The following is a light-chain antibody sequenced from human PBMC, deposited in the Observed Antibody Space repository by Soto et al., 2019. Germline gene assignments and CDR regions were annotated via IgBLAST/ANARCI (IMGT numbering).Light chain of an antibody. V-gene: IGLV1-40*01. CDR2: GNS. CDR1: SSNIGAGYD. CDR3: QSYDSTLYV. J-gene: IGLJ1*01. Sequence: QSVLTQPPSVSGAPGQRVTISCTGSSSNIGAGYDVHWYQQLPGTAPKLLIYGNSNRPSGVPDRFSGSKSGTSASLVITGLQAEDEADYYCQSYDSTLYVFGTGTKVTVL.